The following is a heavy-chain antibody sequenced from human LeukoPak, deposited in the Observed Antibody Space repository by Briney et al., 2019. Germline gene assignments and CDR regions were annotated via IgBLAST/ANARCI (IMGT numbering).Heavy chain of an antibody. CDR1: GFTFRDYA. J-gene: IGHJ4*02. D-gene: IGHD3-10*01. CDR2: ISYDGSNK. V-gene: IGHV3-30-3*01. Sequence: GGSLRLSCAASGFTFRDYAMHWVRQAPGKGLEWVAVISYDGSNKYYADSVKGRFTISRDNSKNTLYLQMNSLRAEDTAVYYCARDPNGVDYWGQGTLVTVSS. CDR3: ARDPNGVDY.